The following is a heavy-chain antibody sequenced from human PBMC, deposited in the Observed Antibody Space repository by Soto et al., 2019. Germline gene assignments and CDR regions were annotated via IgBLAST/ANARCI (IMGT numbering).Heavy chain of an antibody. D-gene: IGHD2-2*01. V-gene: IGHV3-9*01. Sequence: EVQLVESGGGLVQPGRSLRLSCAASGFTFDDYAMHWVRQAPGKGLEWVSGISWNSGSIGYADSVKGRFTISRDNAKYSLYLYMNNLRAEDTGLYYCAQDVEYQLLEGAFDIWGHGTMVTVSS. CDR1: GFTFDDYA. J-gene: IGHJ3*02. CDR2: ISWNSGSI. CDR3: AQDVEYQLLEGAFDI.